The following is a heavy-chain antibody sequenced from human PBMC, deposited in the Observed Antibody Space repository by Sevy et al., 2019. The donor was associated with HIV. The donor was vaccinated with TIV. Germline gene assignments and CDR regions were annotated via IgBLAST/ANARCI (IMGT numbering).Heavy chain of an antibody. CDR1: GGSITSLY. CDR2: IYYNGHI. V-gene: IGHV4-59*08. CDR3: AGENAWGRGYS. J-gene: IGHJ4*02. Sequence: TLSLTCTVSGGSITSLYWNWIRQPPGKGLEWIANIYYNGHINYNPSLKSRVTLSLHTSKNQFSLRLSSVTAADTAMYYCAGENAWGRGYSWGQGTLVTVSS. D-gene: IGHD1-26*01.